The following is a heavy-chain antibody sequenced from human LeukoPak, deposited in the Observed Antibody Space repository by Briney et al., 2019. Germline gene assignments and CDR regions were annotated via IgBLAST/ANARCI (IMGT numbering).Heavy chain of an antibody. CDR1: GYILTELS. CDR3: ARCEYDYVWGSYRYAPSDY. D-gene: IGHD3-16*02. J-gene: IGHJ4*02. Sequence: ASVKVSCKVSGYILTELSMHWVRQAPGKGLEWMGSFDPKDGETIYAQKFQGRVTMTEDTSTDTAYMELSSLRSEETAVYYCARCEYDYVWGSYRYAPSDYWGQGTLVTVYS. V-gene: IGHV1-24*01. CDR2: FDPKDGET.